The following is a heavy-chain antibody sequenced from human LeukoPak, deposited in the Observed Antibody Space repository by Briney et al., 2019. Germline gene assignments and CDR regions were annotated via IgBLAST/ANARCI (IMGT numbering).Heavy chain of an antibody. CDR1: GGSISSSSYY. J-gene: IGHJ4*02. CDR3: ARDEVATSKTLFDY. CDR2: IYYSGST. V-gene: IGHV4-39*07. Sequence: SETLSFTCTVSGGSISSSSYYWGWIRQPPGKGLEWIGSIYYSGSTYYNPSLKSRVTISVDTSKNQFSLKLSSVTAADTAVYYCARDEVATSKTLFDYWGQGTLVTVSS. D-gene: IGHD5-24*01.